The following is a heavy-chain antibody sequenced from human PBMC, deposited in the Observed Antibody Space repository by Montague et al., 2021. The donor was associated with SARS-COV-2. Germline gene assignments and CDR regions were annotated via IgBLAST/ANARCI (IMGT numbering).Heavy chain of an antibody. CDR1: CFPFSSYE. J-gene: IGHJ2*01. CDR3: AREKRRITIFGVVIIEYFDL. V-gene: IGHV3-48*03. Sequence: SLLLSFSSSCFPFSSYEMNWVRQAPGKGLEWVSYISSSGSTIYYADSVKGRFTISRDNAKNSLYLQMNSLRAEDTAVYYCAREKRRITIFGVVIIEYFDLWGRGTLVTVSS. CDR2: ISSSGSTI. D-gene: IGHD3-3*01.